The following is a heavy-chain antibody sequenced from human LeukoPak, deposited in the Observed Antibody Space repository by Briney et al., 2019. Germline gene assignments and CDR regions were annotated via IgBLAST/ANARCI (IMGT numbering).Heavy chain of an antibody. CDR1: GFTFSSYW. D-gene: IGHD2-15*01. V-gene: IGHV3-74*01. CDR2: IKSDGSTT. Sequence: PGGSLRLSCAASGFTFSSYWMHWVRQAPGKGLVWVSRIKSDGSTTNYADSVKGRFTIPRDNAENTLYLQMNSLRVEDTAVYYCTRRVSTTRWFDPWGQGTLVTVSS. J-gene: IGHJ5*02. CDR3: TRRVSTTRWFDP.